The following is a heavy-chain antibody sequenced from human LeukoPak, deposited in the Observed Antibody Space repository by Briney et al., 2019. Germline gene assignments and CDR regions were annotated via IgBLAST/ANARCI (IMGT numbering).Heavy chain of an antibody. D-gene: IGHD6-6*01. CDR3: ARVAARPHYYYMDV. Sequence: GGSLRLSCAASGFTFSSYSMNWVRQAPGKGPEWVSYISHSSSPTYYTYSVKGRFTISRDNAKNSLYLQMNSLRDEDTAVYYCARVAARPHYYYMDVWGKGTTVIVSS. J-gene: IGHJ6*03. CDR2: ISHSSSPT. CDR1: GFTFSSYS. V-gene: IGHV3-48*02.